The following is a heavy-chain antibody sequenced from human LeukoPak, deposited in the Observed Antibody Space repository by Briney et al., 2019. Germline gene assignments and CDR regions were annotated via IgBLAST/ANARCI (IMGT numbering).Heavy chain of an antibody. J-gene: IGHJ1*01. CDR3: ARDMTTASTCYLQH. CDR1: GFTFSTYS. Sequence: PGRSLRLSCAASGFTFSTYSMNWVRQAPGKGLECVSSISSSSNYIYYADSVKGRFSISRDDAKNSLFLQMNGLRAEDTAVYYCARDMTTASTCYLQHWGQGTLVTVSS. V-gene: IGHV3-21*01. CDR2: ISSSSNYI. D-gene: IGHD4-17*01.